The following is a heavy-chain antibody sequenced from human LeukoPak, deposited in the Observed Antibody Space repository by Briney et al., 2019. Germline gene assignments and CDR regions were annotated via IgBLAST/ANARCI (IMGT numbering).Heavy chain of an antibody. V-gene: IGHV4-59*10. J-gene: IGHJ4*02. Sequence: KTSETLSLTCAVYGGSFSGYYWSWIRQPAGKGLEWIGRIYTSGSTNYNPSLKSRVTISVDTSKNQFSLKLSSVTAADTAVYYCARFGIYNVYWGQGTLVTVSS. D-gene: IGHD1-1*01. CDR2: IYTSGST. CDR3: ARFGIYNVY. CDR1: GGSFSGYY.